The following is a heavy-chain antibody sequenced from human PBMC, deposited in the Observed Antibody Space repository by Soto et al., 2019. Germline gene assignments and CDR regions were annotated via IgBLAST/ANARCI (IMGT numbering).Heavy chain of an antibody. Sequence: EVQLLESGGGLVQPGEFLRLSCAASGFTFSSYVMTWVRQTPGKGLEWVSTITTAGTGTYYADSVNGRFTVSRDNAGNTLYLQMSILRGEDTARYYCARGYCGSTSCTRGYFDWWGQGTLVIVSS. D-gene: IGHD2-2*01. CDR3: ARGYCGSTSCTRGYFDW. CDR1: GFTFSSYV. J-gene: IGHJ4*02. V-gene: IGHV3-23*01. CDR2: ITTAGTGT.